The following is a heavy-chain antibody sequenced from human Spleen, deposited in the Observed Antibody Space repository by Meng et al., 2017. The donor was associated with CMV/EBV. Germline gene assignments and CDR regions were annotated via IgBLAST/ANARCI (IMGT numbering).Heavy chain of an antibody. V-gene: IGHV1-69*05. CDR2: IIPVFGTV. Sequence: SVKVSCKASGDTFSNYAISWVRQAPGQGLEWMGGIIPVFGTVRFAQKFQGRVTITTDESTSTAYMELSSLISEDTAVYYCATAASLTVFGVVLIVGGPYGMDVWGQGTTVTVSS. D-gene: IGHD3-3*01. J-gene: IGHJ6*02. CDR3: ATAASLTVFGVVLIVGGPYGMDV. CDR1: GDTFSNYA.